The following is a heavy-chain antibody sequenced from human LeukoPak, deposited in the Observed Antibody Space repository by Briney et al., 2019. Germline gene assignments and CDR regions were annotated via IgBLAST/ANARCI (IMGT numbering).Heavy chain of an antibody. CDR2: VSYTGDA. D-gene: IGHD3-3*01. CDR3: ARGWNYGDY. V-gene: IGHV4-59*01. CDR1: GGSISSYY. J-gene: IGHJ4*02. Sequence: SETLSLTCTVPGGSISSYYWSWIRQPPGKGLEWIGYVSYTGDASQNPSLRGRVTMSVDTSNNQVSLELSSVTAADTAVYYCARGWNYGDYWGQGTLVTVSS.